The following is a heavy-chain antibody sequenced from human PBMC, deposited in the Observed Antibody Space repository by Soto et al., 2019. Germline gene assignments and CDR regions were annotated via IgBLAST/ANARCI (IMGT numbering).Heavy chain of an antibody. D-gene: IGHD3-10*01. Sequence: SVKVSCKASGGTFSSYVISWLRQAPGQGHEWMGGIMPIFGTPNYAQKFRGRVTISADESTSTAYLELSSLTSDDTAVYYCARVHSSGIFYFVDPWGQGTLVTVSS. V-gene: IGHV1-69*13. CDR1: GGTFSSYV. CDR3: ARVHSSGIFYFVDP. J-gene: IGHJ5*02. CDR2: IMPIFGTP.